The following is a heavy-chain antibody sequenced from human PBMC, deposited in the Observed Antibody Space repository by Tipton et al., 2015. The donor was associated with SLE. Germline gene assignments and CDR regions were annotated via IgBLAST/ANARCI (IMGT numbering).Heavy chain of an antibody. CDR1: GFTFRTYW. CDR2: INTDGSSA. J-gene: IGHJ6*02. D-gene: IGHD3-10*01. V-gene: IGHV3-74*01. Sequence: GSLRLSCTASGFTFRTYWMHWVRQVPGKGLVWVARINTDGSSAYYADSVRGRFTISRDNSKNTVYLQMNSLGAEDMALYFCAKDRYFFDSGSLAYYYYGMDVWGQGTTVTVSS. CDR3: AKDRYFFDSGSLAYYYYGMDV.